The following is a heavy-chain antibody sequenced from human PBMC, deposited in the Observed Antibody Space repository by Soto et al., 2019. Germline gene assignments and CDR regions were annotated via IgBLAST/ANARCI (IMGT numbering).Heavy chain of an antibody. J-gene: IGHJ6*02. Sequence: SETLSLTCTVSGGSISGYYWSWIRQPPGKGLEWIGYMYKTGSTVYNPPFKSRVTISVDTSKNQFSLKLNSVTAADTSVYYCARDLWGYCGTDCYPLDVWGQGTTVTVS. CDR1: GGSISGYY. V-gene: IGHV4-59*01. D-gene: IGHD2-21*02. CDR2: MYKTGST. CDR3: ARDLWGYCGTDCYPLDV.